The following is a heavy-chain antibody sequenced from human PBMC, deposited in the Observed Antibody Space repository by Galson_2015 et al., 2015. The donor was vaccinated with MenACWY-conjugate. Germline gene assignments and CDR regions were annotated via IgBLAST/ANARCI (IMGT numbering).Heavy chain of an antibody. D-gene: IGHD1-26*01. J-gene: IGHJ3*02. CDR2: FDPEDGET. Sequence: SVKVSCKVSGYTLTELSMHWVRQAPGKGREWMGGFDPEDGETIYAQKFQGRVTMTEDTSTDTAYMELSSLRSEDTAVYYCARDLGGSGSLHDAFDIWGQGTMVTVSS. CDR1: GYTLTELS. CDR3: ARDLGGSGSLHDAFDI. V-gene: IGHV1-24*01.